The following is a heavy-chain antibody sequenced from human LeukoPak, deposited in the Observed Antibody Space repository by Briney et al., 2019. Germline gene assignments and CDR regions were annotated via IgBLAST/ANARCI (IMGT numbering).Heavy chain of an antibody. Sequence: ASVKVPCKASGYTFTSYGISWVRQAPGQGLEWMGWISAYNGNTNYAQKLQGRVTMTTDTSTSTAYMELRSLRSDDTAVYYCARVEGRAYYYYYGMDVWGQGTTVTVSS. CDR3: ARVEGRAYYYYYGMDV. CDR1: GYTFTSYG. J-gene: IGHJ6*02. V-gene: IGHV1-18*01. D-gene: IGHD5-24*01. CDR2: ISAYNGNT.